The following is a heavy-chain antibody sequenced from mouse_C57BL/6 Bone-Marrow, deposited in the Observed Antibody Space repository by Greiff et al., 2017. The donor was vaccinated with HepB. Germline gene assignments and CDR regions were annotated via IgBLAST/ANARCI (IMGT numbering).Heavy chain of an antibody. D-gene: IGHD2-12*01. J-gene: IGHJ4*01. CDR1: GFNIKDDY. Sequence: VQLQQSGAELVRPGASVKLSCTASGFNIKDDYMHWVKQRPEQGLEWIGWIDPENGDTEYASKFQGKATITADTSSNTAYLQLSSLTSEDTSVYYCTTEGYNSYYYAMYYWGQGTSVTVSS. CDR2: IDPENGDT. CDR3: TTEGYNSYYYAMYY. V-gene: IGHV14-4*01.